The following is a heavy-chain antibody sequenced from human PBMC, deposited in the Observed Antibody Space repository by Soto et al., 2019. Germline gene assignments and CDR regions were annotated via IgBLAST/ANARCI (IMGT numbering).Heavy chain of an antibody. V-gene: IGHV3-30-3*01. J-gene: IGHJ4*02. CDR1: GFTFSSYA. Sequence: QVQLVESGGGVVQPGRSLRLSCAASGFTFSSYAMHGVRQAPGKGLEWVAVISYDGSNKYYADSVKGRFTISRDNSKNTLYLQMDSLRAEDTDVYYCASESDTSDYWGQGTLVTVSS. CDR2: ISYDGSNK. CDR3: ASESDTSDY.